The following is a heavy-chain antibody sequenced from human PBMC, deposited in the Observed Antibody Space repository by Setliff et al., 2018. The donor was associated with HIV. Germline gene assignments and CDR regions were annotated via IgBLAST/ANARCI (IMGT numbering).Heavy chain of an antibody. V-gene: IGHV4-34*01. CDR3: AKLLEYDYGMDV. CDR1: GGSFSDYY. Sequence: PSETLSLTCGIYGGSFSDYYWSWIRQPPGKGLEWIGEIDHRGRPKYNPSLNSRVTMSVDKSRNQFSLKVSSVTAADTAVYYCAKLLEYDYGMDVWSRGTTVTVSS. J-gene: IGHJ6*02. CDR2: IDHRGRP. D-gene: IGHD1-1*01.